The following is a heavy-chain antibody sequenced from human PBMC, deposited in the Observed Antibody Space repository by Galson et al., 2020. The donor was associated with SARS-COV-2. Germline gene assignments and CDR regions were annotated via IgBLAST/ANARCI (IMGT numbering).Heavy chain of an antibody. J-gene: IGHJ4*02. CDR3: ATLRNDLEY. V-gene: IGHV4-59*01. CDR1: GGSINNYY. D-gene: IGHD3-16*01. CDR2: IYYSGNT. Sequence: SETLSLTCTVSGGSINNYYWTWIRQPPGKGLEWLGNIYYSGNTNYNPSLMSRVTISLDTSKNQFSLKLTSVTSADTALYYCATLRNDLEYWGQGTLVTVSS.